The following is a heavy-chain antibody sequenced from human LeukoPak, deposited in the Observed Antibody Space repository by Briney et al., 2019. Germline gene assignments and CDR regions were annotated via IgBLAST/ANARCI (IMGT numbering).Heavy chain of an antibody. CDR1: GYSFTTHW. D-gene: IGHD2-15*01. CDR2: IHPGDSDT. Sequence: HGESLKISCKGSGYSFTTHWIAWVRQMPGKGLEWMGIIHPGDSDTRYSPSLQGQVTISADKSISTSYLQWSSLKASDTAMYYCAGAYGYCSAGSCYYYGMDVGGKGTRVTVSS. V-gene: IGHV5-51*01. CDR3: AGAYGYCSAGSCYYYGMDV. J-gene: IGHJ6*04.